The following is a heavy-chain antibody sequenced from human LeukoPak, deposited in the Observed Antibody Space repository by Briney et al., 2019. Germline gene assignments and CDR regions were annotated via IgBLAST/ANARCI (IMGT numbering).Heavy chain of an antibody. CDR3: ARMTSYSSGCYFDC. J-gene: IGHJ4*02. V-gene: IGHV4-59*01. CDR2: IYYSGTT. Sequence: PSETLSLTCTVTGGSISGYYWSWIRQPPGKGLEWIGFIYYSGTTNYNPSLKSRVTVSVDTSKNQFSLMLSSVTAADTAVYYCARMTSYSSGCYFDCWGQGTLVTVSS. D-gene: IGHD6-19*01. CDR1: GGSISGYY.